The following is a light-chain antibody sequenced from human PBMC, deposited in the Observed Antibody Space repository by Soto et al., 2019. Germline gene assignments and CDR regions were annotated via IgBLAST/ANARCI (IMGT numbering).Light chain of an antibody. Sequence: QSALTQPASVSGSPGQASTISCTGTSRDVGIYKLVSLYQLHPGKVPKLIIYEDTKRPSGISSRFSGSESGITAFLTISGLQAEDEADYYCCSYAGSSTYVFGTGTKVTVL. CDR1: SRDVGIYKL. J-gene: IGLJ1*01. CDR2: EDT. CDR3: CSYAGSSTYV. V-gene: IGLV2-23*01.